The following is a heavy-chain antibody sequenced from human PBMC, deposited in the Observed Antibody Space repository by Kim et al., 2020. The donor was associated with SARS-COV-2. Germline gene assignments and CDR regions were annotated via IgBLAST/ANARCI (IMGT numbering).Heavy chain of an antibody. CDR1: GGSFSGYY. CDR3: ARGLRYFDWLHPKKNNWF. CDR2: INHSGST. J-gene: IGHJ5*01. D-gene: IGHD3-9*01. Sequence: SETLSLTCAVYGGSFSGYYWSWIRQPPGKGLEWIGEINHSGSTNYNPSLKSRVTISVDTSKNQFSLKLSSVTAADTAVYYCARGLRYFDWLHPKKNNWF. V-gene: IGHV4-34*01.